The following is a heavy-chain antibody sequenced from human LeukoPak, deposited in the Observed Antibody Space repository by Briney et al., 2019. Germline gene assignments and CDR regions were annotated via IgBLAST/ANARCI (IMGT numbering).Heavy chain of an antibody. J-gene: IGHJ4*02. CDR2: ISAYNGNT. V-gene: IGHV1-18*01. CDR3: ARAAYCGGDCYSTFDY. D-gene: IGHD2-21*02. Sequence: ASVKVSCKASGYTFTSYGISWVRQAPGQGLEWMGWISAYNGNTNYAQKLQGRVTITADKSTSTAYMELSSLRSEDTAVYYCARAAYCGGDCYSTFDYWGQGTLVTVSS. CDR1: GYTFTSYG.